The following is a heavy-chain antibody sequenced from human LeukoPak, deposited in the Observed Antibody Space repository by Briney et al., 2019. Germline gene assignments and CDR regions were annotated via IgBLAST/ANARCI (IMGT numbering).Heavy chain of an antibody. D-gene: IGHD1-26*01. V-gene: IGHV3-33*01. Sequence: GRSLRLSCAASGLIFSDYGMHWVRQAPGKGLEWVAVIWYDGSNKYCADSVKGRFTVSRDNSKNTLYLQMNSLRAEDTAVYYCAIDRTTTTGLWFDPWGQGTLVTVSS. CDR2: IWYDGSNK. CDR1: GLIFSDYG. CDR3: AIDRTTTTGLWFDP. J-gene: IGHJ5*02.